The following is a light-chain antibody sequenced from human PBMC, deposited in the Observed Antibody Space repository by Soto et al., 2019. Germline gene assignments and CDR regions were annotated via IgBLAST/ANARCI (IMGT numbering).Light chain of an antibody. J-gene: IGKJ5*01. CDR1: QDISNY. CDR3: QQYSHLIT. CDR2: DAS. Sequence: DIQMTQSPSSLSASVGDRVTITCQASQDISNYLNWYQQKPGKAPKLLIYDASNLETGVPSRFSGSGSGTDFTFTISSLQPEDIATYYCQQYSHLITFGQGTRLEL. V-gene: IGKV1-33*01.